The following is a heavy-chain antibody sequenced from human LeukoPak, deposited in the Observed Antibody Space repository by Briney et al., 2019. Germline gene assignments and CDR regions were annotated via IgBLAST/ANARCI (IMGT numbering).Heavy chain of an antibody. CDR2: LYYMRGA. Sequence: SETLSLTCTVSGGSISGYYWNWSRQPPGKGVEWIGNLYYMRGAWYKSSLKSRVTTSVDTSRNEFSLKLSSVTAADTAVYYCANTPRLVGATPGAFDIWGQGTMVTVSS. J-gene: IGHJ3*02. D-gene: IGHD1-26*01. CDR1: GGSISGYY. CDR3: ANTPRLVGATPGAFDI. V-gene: IGHV4-59*12.